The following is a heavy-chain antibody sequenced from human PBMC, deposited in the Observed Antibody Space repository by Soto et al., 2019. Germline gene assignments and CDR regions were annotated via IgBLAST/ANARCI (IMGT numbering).Heavy chain of an antibody. D-gene: IGHD3-9*01. CDR2: IIPIFGTA. V-gene: IGHV1-69*06. Sequence: ASVKVSCKASGGTFSSYAISWVRQAPGQGLEWMGGIIPIFGTANYAQKFQGRVTITADKSTSTAYMELSSLRSEDTAVYYCANRGYDILTGQLTYYYGMDVWGQGTTVAVSS. J-gene: IGHJ6*02. CDR1: GGTFSSYA. CDR3: ANRGYDILTGQLTYYYGMDV.